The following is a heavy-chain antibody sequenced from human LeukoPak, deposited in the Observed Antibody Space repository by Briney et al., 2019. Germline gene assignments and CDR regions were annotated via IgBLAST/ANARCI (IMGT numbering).Heavy chain of an antibody. CDR2: INSDGSST. D-gene: IGHD6-13*01. CDR3: ARSAIAAPFDY. J-gene: IGHJ4*02. CDR1: GFTFSSYW. Sequence: GGSLRLSLAAPGFTFSSYWMHWVRQAPGKGLVWVSRINSDGSSTSYADSVKGRFTISRDNAKNTLYLQMNSLRAEDTAVYYCARSAIAAPFDYWGQGTLVTVSS. V-gene: IGHV3-74*01.